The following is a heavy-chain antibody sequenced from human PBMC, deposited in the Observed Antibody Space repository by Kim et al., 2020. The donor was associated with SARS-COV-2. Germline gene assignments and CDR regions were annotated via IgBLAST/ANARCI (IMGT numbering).Heavy chain of an antibody. D-gene: IGHD6-13*01. CDR2: IIPIFGTA. CDR3: ARGGAAAGLSYYYYGMDV. CDR1: GGTFSSYA. Sequence: SVKVSCKASGGTFSSYAISWVRQAPGQGLEWMGGIIPIFGTANYAQKFQGRVTITADESTSTAYMELSSLRSEDTAVYYCARGGAAAGLSYYYYGMDVWGQGTTVTVSS. V-gene: IGHV1-69*13. J-gene: IGHJ6*02.